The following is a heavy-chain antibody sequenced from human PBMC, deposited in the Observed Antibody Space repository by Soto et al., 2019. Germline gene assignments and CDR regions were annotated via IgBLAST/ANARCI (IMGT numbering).Heavy chain of an antibody. D-gene: IGHD2-2*01. CDR1: GGSISSYY. CDR2: IYYSGST. Sequence: SETLSLTCTVSGGSISSYYWSWIRQPPGKGLEWIGYIYYSGSTNYNHSRKSLVTISVDTSKNQFSLKLSSVTAADTAVYYCARDLVTKYQLLGGDYYYGMDVWGQGTTVTVSS. CDR3: ARDLVTKYQLLGGDYYYGMDV. J-gene: IGHJ6*02. V-gene: IGHV4-59*01.